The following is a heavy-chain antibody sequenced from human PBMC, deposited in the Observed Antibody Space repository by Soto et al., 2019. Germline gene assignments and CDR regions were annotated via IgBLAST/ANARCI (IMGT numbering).Heavy chain of an antibody. V-gene: IGHV3-33*01. J-gene: IGHJ4*02. CDR1: GFTFSSYG. Sequence: QVQLVESGGGVVQPGRTLRLSCAASGFTFSSYGMHWVRQAPGKGLEWVAVIWYDGSNKYYADSVKARFTISRDNSKNTLYLHMNSLRSEDTAVYYCAREGPTAGFDYWGQGTLVTVSS. CDR2: IWYDGSNK. CDR3: AREGPTAGFDY. D-gene: IGHD1-26*01.